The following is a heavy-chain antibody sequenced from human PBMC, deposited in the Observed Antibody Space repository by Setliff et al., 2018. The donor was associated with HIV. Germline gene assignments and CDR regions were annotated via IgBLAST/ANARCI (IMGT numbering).Heavy chain of an antibody. CDR1: GGSISSYY. CDR2: IYFSGST. CDR3: ARVGDLGSTYYFDY. Sequence: PSETLSLTCTVSGGSISSYYWSWIRQPPGKGLEWIGYIYFSGSTSYNPSLKSRLTISVDTSKNQFSLKLSSVTAADTAVYYCARVGDLGSTYYFDYWGQGALVTVSS. V-gene: IGHV4-59*01. J-gene: IGHJ4*02. D-gene: IGHD1-26*01.